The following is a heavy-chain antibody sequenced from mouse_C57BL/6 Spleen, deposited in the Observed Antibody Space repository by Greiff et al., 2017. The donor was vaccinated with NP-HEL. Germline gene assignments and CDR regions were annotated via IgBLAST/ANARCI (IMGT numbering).Heavy chain of an antibody. CDR2: IYPGSGST. V-gene: IGHV1-55*01. CDR3: ARGGRRSNYGDFDY. Sequence: QVQLKQPGAELVKPGASVKMSCKASGYTFTSYWITWVKQRPGQGLEWIGDIYPGSGSTNYNEKFKGKATLTVDTSSSTAYMQLSSLTSEDSAVYYCARGGRRSNYGDFDYWGQGTTLTVSS. CDR1: GYTFTSYW. J-gene: IGHJ2*01. D-gene: IGHD2-5*01.